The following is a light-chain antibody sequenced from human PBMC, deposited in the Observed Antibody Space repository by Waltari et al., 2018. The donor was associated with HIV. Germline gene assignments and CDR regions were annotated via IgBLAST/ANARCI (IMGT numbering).Light chain of an antibody. CDR2: DAS. J-gene: IGKJ1*01. CDR3: QQRSYRPPTGT. Sequence: EVVLTQSPATLSLSPGERATLSCRASQSVNTFVAWFQQKPGQAPRLLIYDASNRATGSPTRFSGSGSGTDFTLTISSLEPEDFAVYYCQQRSYRPPTGTFGQGTKVEIK. CDR1: QSVNTF. V-gene: IGKV3-11*01.